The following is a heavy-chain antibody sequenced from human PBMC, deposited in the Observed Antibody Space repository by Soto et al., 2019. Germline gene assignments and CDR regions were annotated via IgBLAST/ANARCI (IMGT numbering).Heavy chain of an antibody. CDR1: GGSISSRSYN. V-gene: IGHV4-39*01. CDR2: IYYSGST. Sequence: SETMSLSCIVSGGSISSRSYNWGWIRQHPGKRLEWIGSIYYSGSTYYNPSLKSRVTISVDTSKNQFSLKLSFVTASDTAVYYCARRRSSSWYGYWGQGTLVT. D-gene: IGHD6-13*01. CDR3: ARRRSSSWYGY. J-gene: IGHJ4*02.